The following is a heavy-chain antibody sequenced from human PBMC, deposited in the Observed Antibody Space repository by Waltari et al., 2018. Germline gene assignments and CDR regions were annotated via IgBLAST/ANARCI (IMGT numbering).Heavy chain of an antibody. Sequence: QVQLQESGPGLVKPSQTLSLTCTVSGGSISSGGYYWSWIRQHPGKGLEWIGYIYYSGSTYYNPSLKSRVTISVDTSKNQFSLKLSSVTAADTAVYYCARESAGYSTPGNWFDPWGQGTLVTVSS. CDR3: ARESAGYSTPGNWFDP. D-gene: IGHD6-13*01. CDR2: IYYSGST. V-gene: IGHV4-31*03. CDR1: GGSISSGGYY. J-gene: IGHJ5*02.